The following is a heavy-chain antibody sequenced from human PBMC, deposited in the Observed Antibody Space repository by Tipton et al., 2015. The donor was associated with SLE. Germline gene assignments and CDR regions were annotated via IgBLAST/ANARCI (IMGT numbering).Heavy chain of an antibody. V-gene: IGHV4-39*07. Sequence: TLSLTCTVSGGSVSSGNYHWGWIRQPPGKGLEYIGTAFYSGSTFYNPSLKSRVSISIDMSKNQFSLKLTSVTAADTAVYYCARVPYGAWRFDYWGRGTLVTVSS. J-gene: IGHJ4*02. CDR1: GGSVSSGNYH. CDR3: ARVPYGAWRFDY. D-gene: IGHD4/OR15-4a*01. CDR2: AFYSGST.